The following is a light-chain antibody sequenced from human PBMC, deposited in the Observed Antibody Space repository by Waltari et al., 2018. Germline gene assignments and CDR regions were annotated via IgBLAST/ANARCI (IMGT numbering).Light chain of an antibody. CDR3: CSYTNTHVV. CDR1: TSAVASNNL. Sequence: QPALSQPPSLSASPRQSNSIYCPATTSAVASNNLVSCYQQHPVQAPILITYEATKQTSGVSNRFAGSKSGNTAARTSGRLQAEDDGDYYCCSYTNTHVVFCGGTKMTGL. CDR2: EAT. V-gene: IGLV2-14*02. J-gene: IGLJ2*01.